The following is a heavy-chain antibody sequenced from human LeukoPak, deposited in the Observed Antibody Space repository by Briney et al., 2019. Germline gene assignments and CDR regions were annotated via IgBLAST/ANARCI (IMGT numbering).Heavy chain of an antibody. V-gene: IGHV3-48*02. D-gene: IGHD2-15*01. CDR3: ARARGTGWYFDL. J-gene: IGHJ2*01. Sequence: PGGSLRLSCAASGFTFSRYSMDWVRQAPGKGLEWVSYTSSSSSTIKYADSVRGRFTISRDNAENSLYLQMNSLRDEDTAVYYCARARGTGWYFDLWGRGTLVTVSS. CDR2: TSSSSSTI. CDR1: GFTFSRYS.